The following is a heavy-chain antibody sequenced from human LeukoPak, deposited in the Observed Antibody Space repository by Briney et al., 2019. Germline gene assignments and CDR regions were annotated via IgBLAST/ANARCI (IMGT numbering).Heavy chain of an antibody. V-gene: IGHV1-2*02. CDR3: ARVQTAMVNFDY. CDR2: INPNSGGT. Sequence: ASVKVSCKTSGYTFTGYYMHWVRQAPGQGLEWMGWINPNSGGTNYAQKFQGRVTMTRDTSISTAYMELSRLRSDDTAVYYCARVQTAMVNFDYWSQGTLVTVSS. J-gene: IGHJ4*02. D-gene: IGHD5-18*01. CDR1: GYTFTGYY.